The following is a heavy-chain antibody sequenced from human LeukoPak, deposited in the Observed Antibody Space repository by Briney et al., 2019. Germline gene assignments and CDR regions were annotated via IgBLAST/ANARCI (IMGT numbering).Heavy chain of an antibody. CDR3: ARAWELPYFDY. J-gene: IGHJ4*02. CDR1: GFTFSSYS. CDR2: ISSSSSTI. D-gene: IGHD1-26*01. Sequence: GGSLRLSCAASGFTFSSYSMNWVRQAPGKGLEWVSYISSSSSTIYYADSVKGRFTISRDNAKNSLYLQMNSLRAEDTAVYYCARAWELPYFDYWGQGTLVTVSS. V-gene: IGHV3-48*01.